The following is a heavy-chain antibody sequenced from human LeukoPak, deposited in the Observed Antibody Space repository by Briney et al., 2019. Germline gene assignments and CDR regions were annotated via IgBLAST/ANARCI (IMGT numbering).Heavy chain of an antibody. Sequence: PGRSLRLSCAASGFVFINYGMHWVRQAPGKGLEWVAVIWYDGSKKYYADSVKGRFTISRDNSKNTVYLQMNSLRAEDTAVYYCARGGMGTNSQEYFYYGMDVWGQGTTVTVSS. J-gene: IGHJ6*02. D-gene: IGHD2-2*01. V-gene: IGHV3-33*01. CDR3: ARGGMGTNSQEYFYYGMDV. CDR2: IWYDGSKK. CDR1: GFVFINYG.